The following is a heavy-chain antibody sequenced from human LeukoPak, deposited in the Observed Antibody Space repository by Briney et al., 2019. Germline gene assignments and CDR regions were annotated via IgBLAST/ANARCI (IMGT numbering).Heavy chain of an antibody. D-gene: IGHD2-2*02. CDR2: IRSKAYGGTT. J-gene: IGHJ3*02. CDR1: GFTFGDYA. CDR3: TRGRGYCSSTSCYTADDAFDI. Sequence: GGSLRLSCTASGFTFGDYAMSWVRQAPGKGLEWVGFIRSKAYGGTTEYAASVKGRFTISRDDSKSIAYLQMNSLKTEDTAVYYCTRGRGYCSSTSCYTADDAFDIWGQGTMVTVSS. V-gene: IGHV3-49*04.